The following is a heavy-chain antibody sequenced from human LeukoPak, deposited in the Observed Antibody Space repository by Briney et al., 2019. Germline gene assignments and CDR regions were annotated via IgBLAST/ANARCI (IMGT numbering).Heavy chain of an antibody. D-gene: IGHD1-26*01. J-gene: IGHJ4*02. V-gene: IGHV1-2*02. CDR1: GYTFTGYY. CDR3: ARDLGWELPRKVFDY. CDR2: INPNSGGT. Sequence: ASVKVSCKASGYTFTGYYMHWVRQAPGQGLEWMGWINPNSGGTNYVQKFQGRVTMTRDTSISTAYMELSRLRSDDTAVYYCARDLGWELPRKVFDYWGQGTLVTVSS.